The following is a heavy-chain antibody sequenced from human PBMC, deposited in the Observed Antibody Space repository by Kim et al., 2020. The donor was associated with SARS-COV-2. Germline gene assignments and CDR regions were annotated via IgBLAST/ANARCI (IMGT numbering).Heavy chain of an antibody. CDR2: IYYSGST. D-gene: IGHD1-26*01. V-gene: IGHV4-39*01. CDR1: GGSISSSSYY. J-gene: IGHJ4*02. Sequence: SETLSLTCTVSGGSISSSSYYWGWIRQPPGKGLEWIGSIYYSGSTYYNPSLKSRVTISVDTSKNQFSLKLSSVTAADTAVYYCARGVGVGARVFDYWGQGTLVTVSS. CDR3: ARGVGVGARVFDY.